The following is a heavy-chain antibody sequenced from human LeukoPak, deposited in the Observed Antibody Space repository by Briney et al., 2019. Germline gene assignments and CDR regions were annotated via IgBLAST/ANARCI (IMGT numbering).Heavy chain of an antibody. CDR2: IYYSGST. D-gene: IGHD6-13*01. CDR3: ARSPRAAAGWYFDY. V-gene: IGHV4-59*01. Sequence: PSETLSLTCTVSGGSTSSYYWSWIRQPPGKGLEWIGYIYYSGSTNYNPSLKSRVTISVDTSKNQFSLKLSSVTAADTAVYYCARSPRAAAGWYFDYWGQGTLVTVSS. CDR1: GGSTSSYY. J-gene: IGHJ4*02.